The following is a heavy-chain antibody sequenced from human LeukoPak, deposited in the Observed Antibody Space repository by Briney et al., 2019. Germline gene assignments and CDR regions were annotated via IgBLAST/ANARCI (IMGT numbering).Heavy chain of an antibody. CDR2: IIPIFGIA. V-gene: IGHV1-69*04. CDR1: GGTFSSYA. J-gene: IGHJ5*02. Sequence: SVKVSCTASGGTFSSYAISWGRQAPGHGLEWMGRIIPIFGIANYAQKFQGRVTITADKSTSTAYMELSSLRSEDTAVYYCAREGLRSFKWFDPWGQGTLVTVSS. CDR3: AREGLRSFKWFDP. D-gene: IGHD4-17*01.